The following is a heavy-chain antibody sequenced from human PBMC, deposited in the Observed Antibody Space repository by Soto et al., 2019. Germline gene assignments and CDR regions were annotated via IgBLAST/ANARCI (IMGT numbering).Heavy chain of an antibody. CDR1: GFTFSSYA. D-gene: IGHD6-19*01. V-gene: IGHV3-30-3*01. Sequence: QAGGSLRLSCEASGFTFSSYAMHWIRQAPGKGLEWVAVISYDGSNKYYADSVKGRFTISRDNSKNTLYLQMNSLRAEDTAVYYCARGGVPAVAGTTTFDYWGQGTLVTVSS. J-gene: IGHJ4*02. CDR2: ISYDGSNK. CDR3: ARGGVPAVAGTTTFDY.